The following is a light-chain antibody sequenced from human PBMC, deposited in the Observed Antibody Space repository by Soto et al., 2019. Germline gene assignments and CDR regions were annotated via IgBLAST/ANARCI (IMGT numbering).Light chain of an antibody. CDR2: GAS. V-gene: IGKV3-20*01. J-gene: IGKJ1*01. CDR3: QQYGTSLWT. CDR1: QSVSSTS. Sequence: EIVLTHSPGTLSLSPWERATLSCRASQSVSSTSLAWYQQKPGQAPRLLIYGASTRATGIPDRFSGSGSGTDFTLTISRVEPEDFALHYCQQYGTSLWTFGQVTKVDIK.